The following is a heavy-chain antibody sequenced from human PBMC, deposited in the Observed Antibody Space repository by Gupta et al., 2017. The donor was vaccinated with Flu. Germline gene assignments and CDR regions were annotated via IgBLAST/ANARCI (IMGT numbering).Heavy chain of an antibody. CDR2: ISWKSGSV. V-gene: IGHV3-9*01. Sequence: EVQLVESGGGLGQPGRSLRLSCAASGFTFEDYAMHWVRQVPGKGLEWVSGISWKSGSVGYADSVKGRFTISRDNAKNSLYLQMNSRRLEDTXVXYCVKDXSSSWYQRDGMDVWGQGTTVTVSS. D-gene: IGHD6-13*01. CDR3: VKDXSSSWYQRDGMDV. CDR1: GFTFEDYA. J-gene: IGHJ6*02.